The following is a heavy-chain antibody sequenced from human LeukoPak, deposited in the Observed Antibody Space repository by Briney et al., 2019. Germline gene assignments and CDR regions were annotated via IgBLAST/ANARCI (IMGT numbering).Heavy chain of an antibody. J-gene: IGHJ4*02. CDR1: GGTFNSYT. Sequence: SVKVSCKASGGTFNSYTISWVRQAPGQGLEWMGRIIPIYGTPNYAQKFQGRVTITADESTSTAYMEMTSLRSEDTAVYYCEAIETVYTGLTPDDYWGQGTLVTVSS. V-gene: IGHV1-69*13. D-gene: IGHD5-12*01. CDR2: IIPIYGTP. CDR3: EAIETVYTGLTPDDY.